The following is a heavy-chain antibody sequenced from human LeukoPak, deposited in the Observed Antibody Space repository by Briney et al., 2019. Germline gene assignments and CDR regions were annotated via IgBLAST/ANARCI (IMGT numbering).Heavy chain of an antibody. V-gene: IGHV3-7*01. CDR2: INQNGSEK. Sequence: GGTLRLSCTASGFTFSSYCLSWVRQAPGKGLDWMANINQNGSEKYYAALVRGRFTTSRDNAKNSLYLQMNSRRAEDRAVYYCARDEAGYCSSTSCYAPSWFDPWGQGTLVTVSS. CDR1: GFTFSSYC. J-gene: IGHJ5*02. D-gene: IGHD2-2*01. CDR3: ARDEAGYCSSTSCYAPSWFDP.